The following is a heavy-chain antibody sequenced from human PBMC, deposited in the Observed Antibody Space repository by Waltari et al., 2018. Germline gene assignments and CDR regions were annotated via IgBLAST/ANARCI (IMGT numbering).Heavy chain of an antibody. J-gene: IGHJ3*02. D-gene: IGHD3-10*01. CDR1: GGSISSGGYS. Sequence: QLQLQESGSGLVKPSQTLSLTCAVPGGSISSGGYSWSWIRQPPGKGLEWIGYIYHSGSTYYNPPLKSRVTISVDRSKNQFSLKLSSVTAADTAVYYCARVSGMSSAFDIWGQGTMVTVSS. CDR3: ARVSGMSSAFDI. V-gene: IGHV4-30-2*01. CDR2: IYHSGST.